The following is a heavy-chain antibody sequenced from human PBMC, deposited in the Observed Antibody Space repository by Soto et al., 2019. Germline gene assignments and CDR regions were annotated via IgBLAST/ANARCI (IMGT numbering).Heavy chain of an antibody. J-gene: IGHJ6*02. D-gene: IGHD3-3*01. CDR2: IYYTGST. CDR3: PRDQYDFRSGSYYYAMEV. Sequence: SETLSLTCTVSGGSVSSESHYWSWIRQTPGKGLEWIGYIYYTGSTNYNPSLKGRVTMSVDTSRDQVSLRLRSVTRADTAVYYCPRDQYDFRSGSYYYAMEVWGQGTKVTVSS. CDR1: GGSVSSESHY. V-gene: IGHV4-61*01.